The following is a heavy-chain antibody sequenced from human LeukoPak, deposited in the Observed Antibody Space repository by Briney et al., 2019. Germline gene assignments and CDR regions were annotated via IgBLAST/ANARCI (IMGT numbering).Heavy chain of an antibody. CDR3: ARAAFTEMTTIASAFDF. CDR1: GYTFTRYY. D-gene: IGHD5-24*01. Sequence: ASVKVSCKTSGYTFTRYYMHWVRQAPGQGLECMGVINPSGGSTRYPQKFQGRVTMTRDTSTSTVYMELSSLRSDDTAVYLCARAAFTEMTTIASAFDFWGQGTLVTVSS. J-gene: IGHJ4*02. V-gene: IGHV1-46*01. CDR2: INPSGGST.